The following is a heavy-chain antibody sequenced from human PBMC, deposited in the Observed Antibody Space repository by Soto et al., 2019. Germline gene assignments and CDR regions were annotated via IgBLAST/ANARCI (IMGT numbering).Heavy chain of an antibody. D-gene: IGHD4-17*01. Sequence: GGSLIVSYTAAGGTFSSYWLSWVRKAPGKGLEWVANIKQDGSEKYYVDSVKGRFTISRDNAKNSLYLQMNSLRAEDTAVYYCARDRGDYGDYFDYWGQGTLVTVSS. J-gene: IGHJ4*02. CDR1: GGTFSSYW. V-gene: IGHV3-7*01. CDR3: ARDRGDYGDYFDY. CDR2: IKQDGSEK.